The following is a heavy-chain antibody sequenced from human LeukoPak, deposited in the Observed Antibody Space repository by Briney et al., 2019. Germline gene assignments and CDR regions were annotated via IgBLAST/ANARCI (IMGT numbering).Heavy chain of an antibody. CDR3: ARGLRYFDWLLRSWLSSKYFDY. J-gene: IGHJ4*02. CDR1: GYSITSTSF. Sequence: SETLSLTCSVSGYSITSTSFWAWIRQTPGKGLEWIGSINHLGSAYYNPSLESRVTISVDTSKNHFSLNLKSVTAADTAVYYCARGLRYFDWLLRSWLSSKYFDYWGQGTLVTVSS. D-gene: IGHD3-9*01. V-gene: IGHV4-38-2*02. CDR2: INHLGSA.